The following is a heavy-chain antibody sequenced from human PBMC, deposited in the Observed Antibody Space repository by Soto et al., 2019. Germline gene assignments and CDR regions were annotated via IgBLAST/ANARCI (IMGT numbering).Heavy chain of an antibody. CDR2: IIPIFGTA. D-gene: IGHD2-15*01. CDR1: GGTFSSYA. J-gene: IGHJ6*02. V-gene: IGHV1-69*01. CDR3: ARESYERGLLDNYYYGMDV. Sequence: QVQLVQSGAEVKKPGSSVKVSCKASGGTFSSYAISWVRQAPGQGLEWMGGIIPIFGTANYAQKFQGRVTITADESTSTADMELSSLRSEDTAVYYCARESYERGLLDNYYYGMDVWGQGTTVTVSS.